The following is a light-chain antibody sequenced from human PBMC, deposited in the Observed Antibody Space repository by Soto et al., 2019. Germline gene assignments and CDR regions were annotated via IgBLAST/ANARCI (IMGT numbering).Light chain of an antibody. CDR1: QSISSW. Sequence: DIQMTQSPSTLSASVGDRVTITCRASQSISSWLDWYQQKPGKAPKLLLYKASRLESGVPSRFSGGGSGTEFTHTISSLQPDDFATYYCQQYNSYPWTFGQGTKVEIK. J-gene: IGKJ1*01. CDR3: QQYNSYPWT. CDR2: KAS. V-gene: IGKV1-5*03.